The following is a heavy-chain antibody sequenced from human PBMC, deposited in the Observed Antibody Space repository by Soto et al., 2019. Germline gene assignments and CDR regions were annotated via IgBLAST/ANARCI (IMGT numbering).Heavy chain of an antibody. V-gene: IGHV3-33*01. CDR2: IWYDGSNK. Sequence: LRLSCAASGFTFSSYGMHWVRQAPGKGLEWVAVIWYDGSNKYYADSVKGRFTISRDNSKNTLYLQMNSLRAEDTAVYYCARLGYCSSTSCHRYYYYGMDVWGQGTTITVSS. CDR3: ARLGYCSSTSCHRYYYYGMDV. J-gene: IGHJ6*02. D-gene: IGHD2-2*01. CDR1: GFTFSSYG.